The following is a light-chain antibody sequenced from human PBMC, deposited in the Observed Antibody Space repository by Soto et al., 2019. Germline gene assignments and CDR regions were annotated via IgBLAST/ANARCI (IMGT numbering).Light chain of an antibody. V-gene: IGKV3-11*01. Sequence: ELVLTQSPATLSLSPGGSATLSCRASQSVSKYLAWYQQKPGQALRLVIYDASKRAAGIPARFSGSGSGTDFTLTISSLEPEDFAVYFCHQRSNWPLTFGGGTKLEIK. J-gene: IGKJ4*01. CDR2: DAS. CDR1: QSVSKY. CDR3: HQRSNWPLT.